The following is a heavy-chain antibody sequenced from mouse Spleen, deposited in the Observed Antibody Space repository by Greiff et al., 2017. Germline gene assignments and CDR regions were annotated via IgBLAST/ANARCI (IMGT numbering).Heavy chain of an antibody. V-gene: IGHV3-8*02. CDR2: ISYSGST. D-gene: IGHD2-4*01. J-gene: IGHJ1*01. CDR3: ASLYDYDWYFDV. Sequence: EVQVVESGPSLVKPSQTLSLTCSVTGDSITSGYWNWIRKFPGNKLEYMGYISYSGSTYYNPSLKSRISITRDTSKNQYYLQLNSVTTEDTATYYCASLYDYDWYFDVWGAGTTVTVSS. CDR1: GDSITSGY.